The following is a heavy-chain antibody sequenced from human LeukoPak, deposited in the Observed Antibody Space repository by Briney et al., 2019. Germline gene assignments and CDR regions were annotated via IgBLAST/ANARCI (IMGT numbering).Heavy chain of an antibody. D-gene: IGHD5-12*01. Sequence: GRSLRLSCAASGFTSSGYGMHWVRQAPGKGLEWVALISDDGSNKYYAVSLKGRFTISRDNSKNTLYLQMNSLRAEDTAIYYCARGYSGYDYWGRGTLVTVSS. J-gene: IGHJ4*02. CDR3: ARGYSGYDY. V-gene: IGHV3-30*03. CDR1: GFTSSGYG. CDR2: ISDDGSNK.